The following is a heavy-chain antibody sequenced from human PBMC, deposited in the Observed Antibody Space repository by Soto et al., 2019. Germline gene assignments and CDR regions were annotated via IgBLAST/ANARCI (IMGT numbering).Heavy chain of an antibody. J-gene: IGHJ3*02. V-gene: IGHV4-34*01. D-gene: IGHD3-3*01. CDR2: INHSGST. Sequence: SETLSLTCAVYGGSFSGYYWSWIRQPPGKGLERIGEINHSGSTNYNPSLKSRVTISVDTSKNQSSLKLSSVTAADTAVYYCARGSLNYHRVLRFLELATLIENDAFDIWGQGTMVTVSS. CDR3: ARGSLNYHRVLRFLELATLIENDAFDI. CDR1: GGSFSGYY.